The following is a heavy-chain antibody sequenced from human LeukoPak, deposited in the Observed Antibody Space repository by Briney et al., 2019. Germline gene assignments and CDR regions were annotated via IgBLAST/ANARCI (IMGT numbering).Heavy chain of an antibody. D-gene: IGHD2-15*01. V-gene: IGHV3-23*01. J-gene: IGHJ2*01. CDR2: ISSTGIAT. Sequence: GGSLRLSCATSGFTFSNYAMSWVRQAPGKGLEWVSAISSTGIATYYADSVKGRFTISKDKSKNTLYLQMSGLRAEDTAVYYCAKGLGGYWYFDLWGRGTLVTVSS. CDR3: AKGLGGYWYFDL. CDR1: GFTFSNYA.